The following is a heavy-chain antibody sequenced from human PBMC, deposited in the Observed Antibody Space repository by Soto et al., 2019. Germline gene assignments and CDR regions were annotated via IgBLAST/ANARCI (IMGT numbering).Heavy chain of an antibody. D-gene: IGHD1-26*01. CDR3: ARGGPYGELPFYY. V-gene: IGHV4-4*07. J-gene: IGHJ4*02. CDR2: IYTSGST. Sequence: SETLSLTCTVSCGSISSYYWSWIRQPSGKGLEWIGRIYTSGSTNYNPSLKSRVPMSVGTSKNQFSLKLSSVTAADTAVYYSARGGPYGELPFYYRGKGTLVTVSS. CDR1: CGSISSYY.